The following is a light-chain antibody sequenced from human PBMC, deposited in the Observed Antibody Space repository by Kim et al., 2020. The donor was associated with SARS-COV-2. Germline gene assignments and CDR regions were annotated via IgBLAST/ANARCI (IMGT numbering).Light chain of an antibody. CDR3: QVWDSSSDHVV. Sequence: SYELTQPPSVSVAPGKTATITCGGNNIGSKSVHWYQQKPGQAPVLVISYDSDRPSGIPERFSGSNSGNTATLTISRVEAGDEADYFCQVWDSSSDHVVFGGGTQLTVL. V-gene: IGLV3-21*04. CDR1: NIGSKS. CDR2: YDS. J-gene: IGLJ2*01.